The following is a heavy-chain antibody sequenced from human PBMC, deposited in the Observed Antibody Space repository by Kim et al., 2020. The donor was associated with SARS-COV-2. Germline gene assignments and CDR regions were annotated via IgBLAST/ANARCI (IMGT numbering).Heavy chain of an antibody. D-gene: IGHD3-9*01. Sequence: TNYADSVKGRFTISRDNSKIALYLQMNSLRTEDTAVYYCARVGYFGGSEIWGQGTMVTVSS. CDR3: ARVGYFGGSEI. CDR2: T. V-gene: IGHV3-53*01. J-gene: IGHJ3*02.